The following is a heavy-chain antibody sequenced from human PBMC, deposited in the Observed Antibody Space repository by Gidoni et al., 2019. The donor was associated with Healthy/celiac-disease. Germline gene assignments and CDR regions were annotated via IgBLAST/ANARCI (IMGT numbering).Heavy chain of an antibody. CDR1: GFTCSDYY. CDR3: ARDDSSGYYPSFDY. D-gene: IGHD3-22*01. V-gene: IGHV3-11*06. J-gene: IGHJ4*02. Sequence: QVQLVESGGGLVKPGGSLRLSCAASGFTCSDYYMSWIRQAPGKGLEWVSYISSSSSYTNYADSVKGRFTISRDNAKNSLYLQMNSLRAEDTAVYYCARDDSSGYYPSFDYWGQGTLVTVSS. CDR2: ISSSSSYT.